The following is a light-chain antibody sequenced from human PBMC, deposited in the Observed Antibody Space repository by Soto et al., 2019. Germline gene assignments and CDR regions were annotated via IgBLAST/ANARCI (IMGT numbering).Light chain of an antibody. J-gene: IGKJ1*01. CDR3: QQYNNWPWT. CDR2: GAS. Sequence: EILVTQSPGTLSVSPGERATLSCRASQSVSSGYLAWYQQKPGQAPRLLIYGASTRATGIPARFSGSGSGTEFTLTISSLQSEDFAVYYCQQYNNWPWTFGQGTKVDIK. V-gene: IGKV3-15*01. CDR1: QSVSSGY.